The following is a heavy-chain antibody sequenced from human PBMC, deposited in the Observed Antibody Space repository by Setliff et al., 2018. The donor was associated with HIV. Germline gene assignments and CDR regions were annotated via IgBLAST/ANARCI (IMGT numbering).Heavy chain of an antibody. D-gene: IGHD3-16*01. CDR3: ARHRVITYGGLLFDYYYYGMDV. CDR1: GGSISNSRYY. J-gene: IGHJ6*02. Sequence: PSETLSLTCTVSGGSISNSRYYWSWIRQPPGKGLEWIGSIYYSGSTYYNPSLKSRVTISVDASKNELSLKLTSVTATDTAVYYCARHRVITYGGLLFDYYYYGMDVWGHGTTVTVSS. CDR2: IYYSGST. V-gene: IGHV4-39*01.